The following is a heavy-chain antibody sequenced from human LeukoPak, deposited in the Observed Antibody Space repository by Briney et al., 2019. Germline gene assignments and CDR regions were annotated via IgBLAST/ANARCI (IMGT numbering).Heavy chain of an antibody. CDR2: INPNSGGT. Sequence: ASVKVSCKASGYTFTGYYMHWVRQAPGQGLEWMEWINPNSGGTNYAQKFQGRVTMTRDTSISTAYMELSRLRSDDTAVYYCARGGGKLGYYYDSSGYYSPDYWGQGTLVTVSS. CDR3: ARGGGKLGYYYDSSGYYSPDY. CDR1: GYTFTGYY. V-gene: IGHV1-2*02. D-gene: IGHD3-22*01. J-gene: IGHJ4*02.